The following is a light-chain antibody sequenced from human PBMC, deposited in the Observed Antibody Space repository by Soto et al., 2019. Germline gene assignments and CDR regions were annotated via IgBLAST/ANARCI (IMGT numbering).Light chain of an antibody. Sequence: QSVLTQPPSVSGAPGQRVTISCTGSSSNIGAGYDVHWYQQLPGVAPKLLIFDTINRPSGVPGRFSGSKSGASASLAITGLLPEDEADFFCQSFDTNLNAVLFGGGTQLPVL. V-gene: IGLV1-40*01. CDR3: QSFDTNLNAVL. CDR2: DTI. CDR1: SSNIGAGYD. J-gene: IGLJ2*01.